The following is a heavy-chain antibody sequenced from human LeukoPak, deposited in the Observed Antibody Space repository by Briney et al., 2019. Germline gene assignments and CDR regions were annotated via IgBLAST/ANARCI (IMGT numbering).Heavy chain of an antibody. CDR3: ARTVNTAFAYYYYYMDV. D-gene: IGHD5-18*01. CDR1: GGSISSYY. J-gene: IGHJ6*03. V-gene: IGHV4-59*01. CDR2: IYYSGST. Sequence: SETLSLTCTVSGGSISSYYWSWIRQPPGKGLEWIGYIYYSGSTNYNPSLRSRVTISVDTSKNQFSLKLSSVTAADTAVYYCARTVNTAFAYYYYYMDVWGKGTTVTVSS.